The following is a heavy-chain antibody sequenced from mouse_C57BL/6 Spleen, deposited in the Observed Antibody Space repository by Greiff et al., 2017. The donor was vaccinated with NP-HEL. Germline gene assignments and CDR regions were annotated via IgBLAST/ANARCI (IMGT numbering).Heavy chain of an antibody. D-gene: IGHD1-1*01. J-gene: IGHJ4*01. Sequence: VQLQQPGAELVRPGSSVKLSCKASGYTFTSYWMHWVKQRPIQGLEWIGNIDPSDSETHYNQKFKDKATLTVDKSSSTAYMQLSSLTSEDSAVYYCATTVVATGYYAMDYWGQGTSVTVSS. CDR2: IDPSDSET. V-gene: IGHV1-52*01. CDR1: GYTFTSYW. CDR3: ATTVVATGYYAMDY.